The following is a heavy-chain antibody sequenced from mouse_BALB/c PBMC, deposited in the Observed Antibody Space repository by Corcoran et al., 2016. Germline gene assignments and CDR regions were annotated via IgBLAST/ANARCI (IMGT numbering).Heavy chain of an antibody. J-gene: IGHJ4*01. CDR3: AREPYAMGY. CDR1: GYTFTNYG. V-gene: IGHV9-3-1*01. Sequence: QIQLVQSGPELKKPGETVKISCKASGYTFTNYGMNWVKQAPGKGLKGMGWINTYTGEPTYADDFKGRFAFSLENSASTAYLQINNLKNKDTATYFCAREPYAMGYWGQGTSVTVSS. CDR2: INTYTGEP.